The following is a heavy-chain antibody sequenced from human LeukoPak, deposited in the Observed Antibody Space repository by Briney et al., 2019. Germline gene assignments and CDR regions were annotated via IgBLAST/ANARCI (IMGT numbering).Heavy chain of an antibody. CDR1: GLTFDDYA. J-gene: IGHJ4*02. CDR2: ISWNSVTI. V-gene: IGHV3-9*01. CDR3: AKGKSWYHFDY. Sequence: PGGSLRLSCAGSGLTFDDYAMHWVRQAPGKGLEWVSSISWNSVTIAYADSVKGRFTISRDNAKNSLYLQMNSLRAVDTALYYCAKGKSWYHFDYWGQGTLVTVSS. D-gene: IGHD6-13*01.